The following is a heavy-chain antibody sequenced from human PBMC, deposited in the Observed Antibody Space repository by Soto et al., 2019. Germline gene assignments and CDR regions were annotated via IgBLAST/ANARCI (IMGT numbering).Heavy chain of an antibody. J-gene: IGHJ4*02. CDR2: IIPIFGTA. CDR1: GGTFSSYS. CDR3: ARDGGRHSGGIDY. D-gene: IGHD1-26*01. V-gene: IGHV1-69*01. Sequence: QVQLVQSGAAVKKPGSSVKVSCKASGGTFSSYSINWVRQAPGQGLEWMGEIIPIFGTANYAQKFQGRVTITADESTSTAYMELSSLISEDTAVYYCARDGGRHSGGIDYWGQGTLVTVSS.